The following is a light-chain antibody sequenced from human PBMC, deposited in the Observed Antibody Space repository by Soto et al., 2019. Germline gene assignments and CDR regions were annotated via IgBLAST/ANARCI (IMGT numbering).Light chain of an antibody. CDR3: QQYGSSMYT. Sequence: ETVLTQSPGTLSLSPGERATLSCRPSQSVSSSYLAWYQHKPGQAPRLLIYGTSNRATGIPDRFSGSGSGTDFTLTISRLEPEDFAVYYCQQYGSSMYTFGQGTKLEIK. CDR1: QSVSSSY. V-gene: IGKV3-20*01. CDR2: GTS. J-gene: IGKJ2*01.